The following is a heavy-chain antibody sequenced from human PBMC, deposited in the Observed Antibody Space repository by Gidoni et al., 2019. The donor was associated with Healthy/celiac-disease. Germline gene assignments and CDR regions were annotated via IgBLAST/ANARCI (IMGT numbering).Heavy chain of an antibody. CDR3: ARNGGTTTVDY. CDR1: GFTFSSYG. Sequence: QVQLVESGGGVVQPGRSLRLYCAASGFTFSSYGMHWVRQAPGKGLEWVAVIWYDGSNKYYADSVKGRFTISRDNSKNTLYLQMNSLRAEDTAVYYCARNGGTTTVDYWGQGTLVTVSS. J-gene: IGHJ4*02. CDR2: IWYDGSNK. D-gene: IGHD1-26*01. V-gene: IGHV3-33*01.